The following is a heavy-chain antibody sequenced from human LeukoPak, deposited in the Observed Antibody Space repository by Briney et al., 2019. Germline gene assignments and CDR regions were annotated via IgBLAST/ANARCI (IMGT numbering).Heavy chain of an antibody. CDR3: AKSNGYGLIDI. CDR1: GGSISSYH. J-gene: IGHJ3*02. CDR2: IYYSGST. V-gene: IGHV4-59*12. Sequence: SETLSLTCTVSGGSISSYHWSWIRQPPGKGLECIGYIYYSGSTHYNPSLKSRVTISLDTSRNQFSLKLNSVTAADTAVYYCAKSNGYGLIDIWGQGTMVTVSS. D-gene: IGHD3-10*01.